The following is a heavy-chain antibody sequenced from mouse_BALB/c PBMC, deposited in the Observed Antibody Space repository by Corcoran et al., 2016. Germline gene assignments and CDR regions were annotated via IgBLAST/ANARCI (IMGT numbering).Heavy chain of an antibody. CDR3: SRLYDRAAMDY. J-gene: IGHJ4*01. CDR1: GFNIKDTY. V-gene: IGHV14-3*02. Sequence: EVQLQQSGAELVKPGAAVKLSCTASGFNIKDTYMHWVKKRPEQGLEWSGRIDPANGNTKYDPKFQGKATITADTSSNTAYLQLSSLTSEDTAVYYCSRLYDRAAMDYWCQGTSVTVSS. D-gene: IGHD2-14*01. CDR2: IDPANGNT.